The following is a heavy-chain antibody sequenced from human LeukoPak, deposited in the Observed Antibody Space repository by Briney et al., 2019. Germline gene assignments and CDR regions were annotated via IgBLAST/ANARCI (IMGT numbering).Heavy chain of an antibody. CDR1: GGTFSSYA. D-gene: IGHD6-13*01. Sequence: SVKVFCKASGGTFSSYAISWVRQAPGQGLEWMGGIIPIFGTANYAQKFQGRVTITADKSTSTAYMELSSLRSEDTAVYYCARAEQQLMLADYFDYWGQGTLVTVSS. CDR2: IIPIFGTA. J-gene: IGHJ4*02. CDR3: ARAEQQLMLADYFDY. V-gene: IGHV1-69*06.